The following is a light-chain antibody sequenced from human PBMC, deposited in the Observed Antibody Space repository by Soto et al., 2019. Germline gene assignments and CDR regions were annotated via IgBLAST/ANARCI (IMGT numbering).Light chain of an antibody. J-gene: IGKJ2*01. CDR2: WAS. CDR1: QSVLYSSNNKNY. V-gene: IGKV4-1*01. CDR3: QQYYSTPPYT. Sequence: DIVMTQSPDSLAVSLGERATINCKSSQSVLYSSNNKNYLAWYRQKPGQPPKLIIYWASIRESGVPDRISGRGSGTDLTLTISSLQAEDVAVYYCQQYYSTPPYTFGQGTKLEIK.